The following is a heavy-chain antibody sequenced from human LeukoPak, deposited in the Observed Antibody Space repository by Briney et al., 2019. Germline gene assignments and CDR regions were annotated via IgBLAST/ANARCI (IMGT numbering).Heavy chain of an antibody. CDR2: ISSSSSYI. J-gene: IGHJ4*02. CDR3: ARDLSAAGGTFDY. V-gene: IGHV3-21*01. Sequence: PGGSLRLSCAASGFTFSSYSMNWVRQAPGKGLEWVSSISSSSSYIYYADSVKGRFTISRDNAKNSLYLQMNSLRAEDTAVYYCARDLSAAGGTFDYWGQGTLVTVSS. CDR1: GFTFSSYS. D-gene: IGHD6-13*01.